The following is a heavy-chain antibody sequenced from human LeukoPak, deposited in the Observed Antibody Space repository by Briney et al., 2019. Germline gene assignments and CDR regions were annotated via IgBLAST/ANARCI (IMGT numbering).Heavy chain of an antibody. Sequence: ASVKVSCKASGYTFSSYGISWVRQAPGQGLEWMGWIAIYNGDSKYAQKFQGRVTMTTDTSTSTAYMELRSLRSDDTAVYYCARGNYGDYGDCWGQGTLVTVSS. CDR3: ARGNYGDYGDC. J-gene: IGHJ4*02. CDR1: GYTFSSYG. CDR2: IAIYNGDS. D-gene: IGHD4-17*01. V-gene: IGHV1-18*01.